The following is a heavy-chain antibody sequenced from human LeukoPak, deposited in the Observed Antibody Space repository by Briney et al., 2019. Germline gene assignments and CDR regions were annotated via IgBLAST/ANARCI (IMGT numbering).Heavy chain of an antibody. D-gene: IGHD3-10*01. CDR2: IKSKTDGGTT. J-gene: IGHJ4*02. CDR3: TTVIGVMVRGVNDYFDY. CDR1: GFTFSSYA. V-gene: IGHV3-15*01. Sequence: PGGSLRLSCAASGFTFSSYAMSWVRQAPGKGLEWVGRIKSKTDGGTTDYAAPVKGRFTISRDDSKNTLYLQMNSLKTEDTAVYYCTTVIGVMVRGVNDYFDYWGQGTLVTVSS.